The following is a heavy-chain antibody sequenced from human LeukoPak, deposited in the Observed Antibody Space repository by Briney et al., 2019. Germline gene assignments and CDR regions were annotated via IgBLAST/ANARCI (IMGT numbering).Heavy chain of an antibody. CDR3: ARDPSSGWWGYYFDY. CDR1: GVTFSSCS. V-gene: IGHV3-21*01. Sequence: GGTLRLSCAASGVTFSSCSMNWVRQAPGKGLEGGSPISSSSSYIYYADSVKGRFTISRDNAKNSLYLQMNSLRAEDTAVYYCARDPSSGWWGYYFDYWGQGTLVTVSS. J-gene: IGHJ4*02. CDR2: ISSSSSYI. D-gene: IGHD6-19*01.